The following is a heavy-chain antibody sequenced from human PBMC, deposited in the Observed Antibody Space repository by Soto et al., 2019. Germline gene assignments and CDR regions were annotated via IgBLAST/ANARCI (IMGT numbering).Heavy chain of an antibody. CDR3: ARRFRSGSNCPGIGFDY. CDR2: IGADGKT. D-gene: IGHD3-22*01. V-gene: IGHV3-13*01. Sequence: GGSLRLSCEASGFTFSIYDMHWVRQITGKGLEWVSAIGADGKTYYLDSVKGRFTISRENAKNSLDLQMNSLRAGDTAVYYCARRFRSGSNCPGIGFDYWGPGTLVTVSS. CDR1: GFTFSIYD. J-gene: IGHJ4*02.